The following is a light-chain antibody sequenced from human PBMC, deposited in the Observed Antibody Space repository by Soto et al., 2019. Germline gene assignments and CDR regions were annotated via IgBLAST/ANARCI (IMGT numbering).Light chain of an antibody. Sequence: EIGLTQSPGTLSLSPVEKATLYCRASQTVSASYLAWYQQKPGQAPRLLIYGATNRIIGIPDRFSGSGSGTEFTLTISSLQSEDFTVYYCQQYNNWPLTFGGGTKVDIK. CDR2: GAT. J-gene: IGKJ4*01. CDR1: QTVSASY. V-gene: IGKV3D-15*01. CDR3: QQYNNWPLT.